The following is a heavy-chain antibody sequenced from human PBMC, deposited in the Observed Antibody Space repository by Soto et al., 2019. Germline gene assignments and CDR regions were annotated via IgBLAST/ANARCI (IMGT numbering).Heavy chain of an antibody. D-gene: IGHD1-20*01. Sequence: GGSLRLSCAASGFTFSSYSMNWVRQAPGKGLEWVSSISSSSSYIYYADSVKGRFTISRDNAKNSLYLQMNSLRAEDTAVYYCARKYNWNDGGRGFDYWGQGTLVTVSS. CDR1: GFTFSSYS. V-gene: IGHV3-21*01. CDR3: ARKYNWNDGGRGFDY. CDR2: ISSSSSYI. J-gene: IGHJ4*02.